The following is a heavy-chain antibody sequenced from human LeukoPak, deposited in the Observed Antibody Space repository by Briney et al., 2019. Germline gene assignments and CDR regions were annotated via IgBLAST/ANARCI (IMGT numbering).Heavy chain of an antibody. V-gene: IGHV3-23*01. CDR2: ISGNGGST. D-gene: IGHD1-14*01. CDR3: AKDPLSPEYYYYYYGMDV. CDR1: GFTFSSYA. J-gene: IGHJ6*02. Sequence: GGSLRLSCAASGFTFSSYAMSWVRQAPGKGLEWVSAISGNGGSTYYADSVKGRFTISRDNSKITLYLQMNSLRAEDTAVYYCAKDPLSPEYYYYYYGMDVWGQGTTVTVSS.